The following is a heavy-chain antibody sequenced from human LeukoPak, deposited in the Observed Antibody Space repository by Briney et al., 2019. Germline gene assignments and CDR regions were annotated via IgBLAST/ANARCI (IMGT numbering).Heavy chain of an antibody. CDR2: IYHSGST. Sequence: PSETLSLTCTVSGGSISSSSYYWGWIRQPPGKGLEWIGSIYHSGSTYYNPSLKSRVTISVDTSKNQFSLKLSSVTAADTAVYYCARELEYYDILTGLDVWGKGTTVTVSS. D-gene: IGHD3-9*01. CDR1: GGSISSSSYY. V-gene: IGHV4-39*07. CDR3: ARELEYYDILTGLDV. J-gene: IGHJ6*04.